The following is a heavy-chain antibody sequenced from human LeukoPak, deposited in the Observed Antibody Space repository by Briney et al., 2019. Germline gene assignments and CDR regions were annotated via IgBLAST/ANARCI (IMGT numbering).Heavy chain of an antibody. V-gene: IGHV4-59*01. CDR2: IYYSGST. Sequence: SETLSLTCTVSGGSISSYYWSWIRQPPGKRLEWVGYIYYSGSTNYNPSLKSRVTISVDTSKNQFSLKLSSVTAADTALYHCAREIGYSYGWDYWGQGTLVTVSS. CDR3: AREIGYSYGWDY. J-gene: IGHJ4*02. D-gene: IGHD5-18*01. CDR1: GGSISSYY.